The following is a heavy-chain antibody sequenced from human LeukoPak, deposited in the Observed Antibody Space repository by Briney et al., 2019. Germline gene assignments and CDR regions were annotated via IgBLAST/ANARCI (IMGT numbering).Heavy chain of an antibody. J-gene: IGHJ4*02. V-gene: IGHV5-51*01. CDR1: VYTFTSYG. Sequence: KVSCKASVYTFTSYGISWVRQAPGQGLEWMGIIYPGDSDTRYSPSFQGQVTISADKSISTAYLQWSSLKASDTAMYYCARTTMAGRPLGGYYWGQGTLVTVSS. CDR2: IYPGDSDT. D-gene: IGHD3-10*01. CDR3: ARTTMAGRPLGGYY.